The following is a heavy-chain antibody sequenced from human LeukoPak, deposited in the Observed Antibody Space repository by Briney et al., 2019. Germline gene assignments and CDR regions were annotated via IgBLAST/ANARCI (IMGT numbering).Heavy chain of an antibody. CDR3: ATDGALET. V-gene: IGHV3-30*02. CDR2: IRYDGRHE. J-gene: IGHJ3*02. CDR1: GFMFIGYG. Sequence: PGGSLSLSCEASGFMFIGYGMHWVRQTPGEGLEWVAFIRYDGRHEYYTDSVKGRFTISRDNSKNTLYLQMSSLRAEDTAVYYCATDGALETWGQGTRVIVSS.